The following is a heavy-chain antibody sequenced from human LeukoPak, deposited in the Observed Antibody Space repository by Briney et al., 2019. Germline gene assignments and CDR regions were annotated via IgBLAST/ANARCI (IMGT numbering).Heavy chain of an antibody. Sequence: GGSLRLSCAASGFTFSTYSMNWVRQAPGKGLEWVANIKQDGSEKYYVDSVKGRFTISRDNAKNSLYLQMTSLRAEDTAVYYCAKGSKLVVITRDHYMAVWGKGTTVTISS. CDR3: AKGSKLVVITRDHYMAV. D-gene: IGHD3-22*01. J-gene: IGHJ6*03. V-gene: IGHV3-7*01. CDR2: IKQDGSEK. CDR1: GFTFSTYS.